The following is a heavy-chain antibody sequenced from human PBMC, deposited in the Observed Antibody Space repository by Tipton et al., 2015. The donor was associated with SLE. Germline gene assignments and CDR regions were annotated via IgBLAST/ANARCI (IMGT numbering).Heavy chain of an antibody. D-gene: IGHD3-10*01. CDR3: ATLWFGELLLGVDAFDI. V-gene: IGHV1-69*01. CDR2: IIPIFGTA. CDR1: GGTFSSYA. J-gene: IGHJ3*02. Sequence: QSGPEVKKPGSSVKVSCKASGGTFSSYAISWVRQAPGQGLEWMGGIIPIFGTANYAQKFQGRVTITADESTSTAYMELSRLRSDDTAVYYCATLWFGELLLGVDAFDIWGQGTMVTVSS.